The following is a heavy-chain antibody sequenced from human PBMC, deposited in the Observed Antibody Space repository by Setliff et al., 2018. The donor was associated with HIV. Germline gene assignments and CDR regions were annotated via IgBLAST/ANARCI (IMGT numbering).Heavy chain of an antibody. J-gene: IGHJ4*02. D-gene: IGHD6-13*01. CDR2: INSDGSST. CDR1: GFTFSNYW. CDR3: AKAPLTIVATGGEDC. V-gene: IGHV3-74*01. Sequence: QPGGSLRLSCAASGFTFSNYWMHWVRQAPGEGLVWVSRINSDGSSTSYADSVKGRFTISRDNSKNTLYLQMNSLRAEDTAVYYCAKAPLTIVATGGEDCWGQGTLVTVSS.